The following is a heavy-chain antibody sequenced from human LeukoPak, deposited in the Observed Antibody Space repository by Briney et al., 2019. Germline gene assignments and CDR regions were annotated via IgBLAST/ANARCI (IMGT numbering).Heavy chain of an antibody. D-gene: IGHD6-19*01. Sequence: SETLSLTCTVSGDSISGYYWSWIRQPPGKELEWIGYIYSSGSTNYRPSLKSRVTMSIDTSKNQFSLKLTSVTAADTAVYYCARVKGWNSSGWYGFDYWGQGTLVTVSP. CDR3: ARVKGWNSSGWYGFDY. V-gene: IGHV4-59*01. CDR1: GDSISGYY. CDR2: IYSSGST. J-gene: IGHJ4*02.